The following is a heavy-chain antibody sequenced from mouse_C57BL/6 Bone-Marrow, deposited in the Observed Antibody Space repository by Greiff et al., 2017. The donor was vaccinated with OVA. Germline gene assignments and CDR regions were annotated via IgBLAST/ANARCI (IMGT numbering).Heavy chain of an antibody. CDR1: GYTFTDYY. V-gene: IGHV1-76*01. J-gene: IGHJ2*01. CDR2: IYPGSGNT. Sequence: VQLQQSGAELVRPGASVKLSCKASGYTFTDYYINWVKQRPGQGLEWIARIYPGSGNTYYNEKFKGKATLTAEKSSSTAYMQLSSLTSEDSAVYFCARSCDGYFHFDYWGQGTTLTVSS. D-gene: IGHD2-3*01. CDR3: ARSCDGYFHFDY.